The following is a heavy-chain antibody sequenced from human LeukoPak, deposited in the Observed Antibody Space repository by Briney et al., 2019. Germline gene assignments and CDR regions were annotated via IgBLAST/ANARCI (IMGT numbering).Heavy chain of an antibody. J-gene: IGHJ6*03. D-gene: IGHD5-18*01. CDR2: IYHSGST. Sequence: SETLSLTCAVYGGSFSGYYWSWIRQSPGKGLEWIGYIYHSGSTYYSPSLKSRVTISLDRSKNQFSLKLSSVTAADTAVYYCARDLKADTSSYYYYYYKDVWGIGTTVTVSS. CDR1: GGSFSGYY. V-gene: IGHV4-30-2*06. CDR3: ARDLKADTSSYYYYYYKDV.